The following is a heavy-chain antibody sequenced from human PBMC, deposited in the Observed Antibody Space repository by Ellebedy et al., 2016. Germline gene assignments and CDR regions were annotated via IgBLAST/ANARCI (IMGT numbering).Heavy chain of an antibody. V-gene: IGHV1-2*02. D-gene: IGHD3-22*01. CDR2: INPNSGGT. J-gene: IGHJ6*02. CDR3: ARDHYYDSGDYGGYHYYGMDV. CDR1: GYTFNGYY. Sequence: ASVKVSXXASGYTFNGYYIHWVRQAPGQGLEWMGWINPNSGGTHYAQKFQGRVTMTRDTSISTAYMELRRLTSDDTAVFYCARDHYYDSGDYGGYHYYGMDVWGQGTTVTVSS.